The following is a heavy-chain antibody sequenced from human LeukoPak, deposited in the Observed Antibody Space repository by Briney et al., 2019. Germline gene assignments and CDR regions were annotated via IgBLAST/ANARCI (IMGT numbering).Heavy chain of an antibody. CDR2: ISDSGGRT. CDR1: GITLTNYG. CDR3: ARGNIVVVPAAIPAGYGMDV. D-gene: IGHD2-2*01. V-gene: IGHV3-23*01. J-gene: IGHJ6*02. Sequence: GGSLRLSCAVSGITLTNYGMSWVRQAPGKGLEWVAGISDSGGRTNYADSVKGRFTISRDNAKNSLYLQMNSLRAEDTAVYYCARGNIVVVPAAIPAGYGMDVWGQGTTVTVSS.